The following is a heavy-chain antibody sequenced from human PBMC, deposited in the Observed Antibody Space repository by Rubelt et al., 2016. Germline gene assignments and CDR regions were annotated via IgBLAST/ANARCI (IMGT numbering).Heavy chain of an antibody. CDR2: INSDGSST. D-gene: IGHD1-26*01. J-gene: IGHJ3*02. Sequence: QVPGKGLVWVSRINSDGSSTSYVDSVKGRFTISRDNAKNTLYLQMNSLRAEDTAVYYCAKGIGVGPTPDGFDIWGRGTTVTVSS. CDR3: AKGIGVGPTPDGFDI. V-gene: IGHV3-74*01.